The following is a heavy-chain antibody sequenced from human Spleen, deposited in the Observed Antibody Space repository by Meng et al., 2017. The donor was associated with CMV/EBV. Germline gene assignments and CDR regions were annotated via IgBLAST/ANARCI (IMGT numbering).Heavy chain of an antibody. CDR2: ISGSGNYI. J-gene: IGHJ4*02. D-gene: IGHD5-18*01. Sequence: GGSLRLSCAASGFTFSTYSMNWVRQAPGRGLEWVSSISGSGNYIHYADSVKGRFTISRDNAKNSLYLQMNSLRVEDTAVYYCARDLRGYSYGYYFDYWGQGTLVTVS. V-gene: IGHV3-21*01. CDR1: GFTFSTYS. CDR3: ARDLRGYSYGYYFDY.